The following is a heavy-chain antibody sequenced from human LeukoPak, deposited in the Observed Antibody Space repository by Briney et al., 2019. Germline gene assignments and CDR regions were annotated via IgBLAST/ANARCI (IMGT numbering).Heavy chain of an antibody. CDR3: ARVRRRYSGYDGFDY. D-gene: IGHD5-12*01. V-gene: IGHV4-39*07. Sequence: PSETLSLTCTVSGGSISSSSYYWGWIRQPPGKGLEWIGEINHSGSTNYNPSLKSRVTISVDTSKNQFSLKLSSVTAADTAVYYCARVRRRYSGYDGFDYWGQGTLVTVCS. CDR1: GGSISSSSYY. J-gene: IGHJ4*02. CDR2: INHSGST.